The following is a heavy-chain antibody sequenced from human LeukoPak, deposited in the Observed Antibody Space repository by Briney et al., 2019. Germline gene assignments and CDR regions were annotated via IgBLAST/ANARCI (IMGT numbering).Heavy chain of an antibody. J-gene: IGHJ4*02. V-gene: IGHV1-8*01. CDR1: VYTFITYD. CDR2: MNPNSGNT. Sequence: GASVNVSCKSSVYTFITYDINWVRQATGQGLEWMGWMNPNSGNTGYAQKFQGRVSMTSNTSISTAYMELSSLRSEDTAVYYCARGLRKEQQLLRAFDDWGQGTLVTVSS. CDR3: ARGLRKEQQLLRAFDD. D-gene: IGHD6-13*01.